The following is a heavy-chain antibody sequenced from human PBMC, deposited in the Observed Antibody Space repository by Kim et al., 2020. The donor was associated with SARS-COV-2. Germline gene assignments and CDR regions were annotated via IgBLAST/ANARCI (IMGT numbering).Heavy chain of an antibody. V-gene: IGHV3-7*01. CDR1: GFTFSSYW. J-gene: IGHJ4*02. D-gene: IGHD1-26*01. Sequence: GGSLRLSCAASGFTFSSYWMSWVRQAPGKGLEWVANIKQDGSERDYVDSVKGRFTISRDNAKSSLYREMNSLRAEDTAVYYCARDFRYSGSYAADYWGQGTPVTVSS. CDR3: ARDFRYSGSYAADY. CDR2: IKQDGSER.